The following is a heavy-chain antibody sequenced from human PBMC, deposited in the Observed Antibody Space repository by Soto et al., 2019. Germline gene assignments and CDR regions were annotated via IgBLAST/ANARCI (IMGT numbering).Heavy chain of an antibody. CDR2: IYSGGST. CDR3: ARDRVESGYPEYFQH. J-gene: IGHJ1*01. Sequence: EVPLVESGGGLIQPGGSLRLSCAASGSTVSSNYMSWVRQAPGKGLEWVSVIYSGGSTYYADSVKGRFTISRDNSKNTLYLQMNSLRAEDTAVYYCARDRVESGYPEYFQHWGQGTLVTVSS. CDR1: GSTVSSNY. D-gene: IGHD3-22*01. V-gene: IGHV3-53*01.